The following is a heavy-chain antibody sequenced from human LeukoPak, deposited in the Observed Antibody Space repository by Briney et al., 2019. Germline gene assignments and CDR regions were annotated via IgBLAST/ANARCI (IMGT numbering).Heavy chain of an antibody. CDR3: ATSRIIPAAIYAFDI. Sequence: GESLKISCKDSGYTFASHWIGWVRQMPGKGLEWMGIIWPGDSDTRYSPSFQGQVNISADKSIRTAYLQWSSLKASDTAMYYCATSRIIPAAIYAFDIWGQGTMVTVSS. V-gene: IGHV5-51*01. CDR2: IWPGDSDT. J-gene: IGHJ3*02. D-gene: IGHD2-2*01. CDR1: GYTFASHW.